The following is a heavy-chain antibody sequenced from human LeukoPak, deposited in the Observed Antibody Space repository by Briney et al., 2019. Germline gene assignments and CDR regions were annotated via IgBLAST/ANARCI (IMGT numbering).Heavy chain of an antibody. CDR3: AKNYYDSSGYYMAEGNYFDY. CDR1: GYTFTSYG. V-gene: IGHV1-18*01. Sequence: ASVKVSCKASGYTFTSYGISWVRQAPGQGLEWMGWISAYNGNTNYAQKLQGRVTMTTDTSTSTAYMELRSLRSDDTAVYYCAKNYYDSSGYYMAEGNYFDYWGQGTLVTVSS. J-gene: IGHJ4*02. CDR2: ISAYNGNT. D-gene: IGHD3-22*01.